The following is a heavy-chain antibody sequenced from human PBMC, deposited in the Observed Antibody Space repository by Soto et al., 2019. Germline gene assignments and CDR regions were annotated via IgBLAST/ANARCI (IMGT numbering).Heavy chain of an antibody. CDR3: ARGDGVLYYYYYGMDV. J-gene: IGHJ6*02. D-gene: IGHD3-16*01. CDR1: GFTFSSYG. V-gene: IGHV3-33*01. CDR2: IWYDGSNK. Sequence: PGGSLRLSCAASGFTFSSYGMHWVRQAPGKGLEWVAVIWYDGSNKYYADSVKGRFTISRDNSKNTLYLQMNSLRAEDTAVYYCARGDGVLYYYYYGMDVWGQGTTVTVSS.